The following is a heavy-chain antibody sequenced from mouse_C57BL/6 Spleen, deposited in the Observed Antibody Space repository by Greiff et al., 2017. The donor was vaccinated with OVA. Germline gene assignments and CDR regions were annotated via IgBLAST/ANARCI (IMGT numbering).Heavy chain of an antibody. V-gene: IGHV8-8*01. CDR1: GFSLSTFGMG. CDR3: ARIGDDSYAMDD. J-gene: IGHJ4*01. Sequence: QVTLKVSGPGILQPSQTLSLSCSFSGFSLSTFGMGVGWIRQPSGKGLEWLAHIWWDDDKYYNPAMKSRLTISKDTSKNQVRRKIANVDSADTATYYCARIGDDSYAMDDWGQGTSVTVSS. CDR2: IWWDDDK.